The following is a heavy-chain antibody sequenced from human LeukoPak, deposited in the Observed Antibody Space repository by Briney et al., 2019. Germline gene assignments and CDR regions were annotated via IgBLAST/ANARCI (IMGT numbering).Heavy chain of an antibody. D-gene: IGHD2-21*02. Sequence: GGFLRLSCAASGFTFSSYAMSWVRQAPGKGLEWVSAISGSGGSTYYADSVKGRFTISRDNSKNTLYLQMNSLRAEDTAVYYCAKGGHVVVTVEYFQHWGQGTLVTVSS. CDR2: ISGSGGST. J-gene: IGHJ1*01. V-gene: IGHV3-23*01. CDR1: GFTFSSYA. CDR3: AKGGHVVVTVEYFQH.